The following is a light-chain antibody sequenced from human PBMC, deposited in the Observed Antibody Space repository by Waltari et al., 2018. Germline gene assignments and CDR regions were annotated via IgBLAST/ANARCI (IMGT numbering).Light chain of an antibody. J-gene: IGKJ2*01. V-gene: IGKV2-28*01. CDR3: MQALQTPRT. CDR2: LGS. CDR1: QSLLHSNGYNY. Sequence: IVMTQSPLSLPVTPGEPASIPCRSSQSLLHSNGYNYLDWYLQKPGQSPQLLIYLGSNRASGVPDRFSGSGSGTDFTLKISRVEAEDVGVYYCMQALQTPRTFGQGTKLEIK.